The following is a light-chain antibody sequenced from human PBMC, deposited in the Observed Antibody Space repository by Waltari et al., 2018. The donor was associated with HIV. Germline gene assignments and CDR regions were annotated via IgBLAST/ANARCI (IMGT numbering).Light chain of an antibody. J-gene: IGLJ2*01. V-gene: IGLV1-40*01. Sequence: QSALTQPPSVTGAPGQRVTIPRTRNSSHIGAAYDVPWHQQHPAKPPKLLISDNASRPSGGPDGFSGAKSGTSASPAITGLRAEDEADYYCQAYPASLTVSLIFGGGTRLTVL. CDR2: DNA. CDR3: QAYPASLTVSLI. CDR1: SSHIGAAYD.